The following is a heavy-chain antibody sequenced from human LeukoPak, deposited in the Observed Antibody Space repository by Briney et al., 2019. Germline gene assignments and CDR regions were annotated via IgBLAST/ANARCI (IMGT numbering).Heavy chain of an antibody. Sequence: AGGSLRLSCAASGFTFSSYSMNWVRQAPGKGLEWVSSISSSSSYIYYADSVKGRFTISRDNAKNSLYLQMNSLRAEDTAVYYCARDSIDYCSGTSCYTHIWFDPWGQGTLVTVSS. D-gene: IGHD2-2*02. CDR3: ARDSIDYCSGTSCYTHIWFDP. V-gene: IGHV3-21*01. CDR2: ISSSSSYI. J-gene: IGHJ5*02. CDR1: GFTFSSYS.